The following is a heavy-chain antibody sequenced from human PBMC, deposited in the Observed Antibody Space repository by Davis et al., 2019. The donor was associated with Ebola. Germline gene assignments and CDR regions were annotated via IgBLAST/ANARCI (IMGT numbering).Heavy chain of an antibody. D-gene: IGHD2-8*01. J-gene: IGHJ4*02. V-gene: IGHV3-23*01. CDR2: ISASGADI. CDR1: EFTFSSYW. Sequence: GESLKISCAASEFTFSSYWMSWVRQAPGGGLEWVSGISASGADIKYADSVRGRFSISRDDSKNTLYLQMDSLRAEDTAVFYCAEGGTNNFLGANWGQGTLVTVSS. CDR3: AEGGTNNFLGAN.